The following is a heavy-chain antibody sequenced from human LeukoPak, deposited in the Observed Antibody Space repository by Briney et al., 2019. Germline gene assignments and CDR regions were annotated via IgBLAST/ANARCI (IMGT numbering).Heavy chain of an antibody. V-gene: IGHV3-66*01. D-gene: IGHD1-26*01. CDR3: ARSYSGSYREFDP. Sequence: GGSLRLSCAASRFTVNNNYMSWVRQAPGKGLEWVSVIYSGGSTYYADSVKGRFTISRDNSKNTLYLQMNSLRAEDTAVYYCARSYSGSYREFDPWGQGTLVTVSS. CDR1: RFTVNNNY. CDR2: IYSGGST. J-gene: IGHJ5*02.